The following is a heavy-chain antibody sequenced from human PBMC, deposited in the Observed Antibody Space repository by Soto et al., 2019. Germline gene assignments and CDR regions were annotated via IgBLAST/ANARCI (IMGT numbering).Heavy chain of an antibody. J-gene: IGHJ3*02. Sequence: ASVKVSCKASGYTFTNYGFSWLRQAPGQGPEWMAWISAYNGKTNHAQKFQGRVIMTTDTSTSTAYMELRSLRSDDTALYYCARSRKNQLLRDAFDIWGQGTMVTVSS. CDR2: ISAYNGKT. CDR3: ARSRKNQLLRDAFDI. CDR1: GYTFTNYG. D-gene: IGHD2-2*01. V-gene: IGHV1-18*01.